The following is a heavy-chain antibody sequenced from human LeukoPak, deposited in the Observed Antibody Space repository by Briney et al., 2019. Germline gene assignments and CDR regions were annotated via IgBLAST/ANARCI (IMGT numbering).Heavy chain of an antibody. CDR3: ARERTLAAAGTSDAFDI. J-gene: IGHJ3*02. D-gene: IGHD6-13*01. Sequence: GASVKVSCKASGYTFTSYYMHWVRQPPGQGLEGMVIINPSGGSTSYAQKFQGRVTMTRDTSTSTVYMELSSLRSEDTAVYYCARERTLAAAGTSDAFDIWGQGTMVTVSS. CDR1: GYTFTSYY. V-gene: IGHV1-46*01. CDR2: INPSGGST.